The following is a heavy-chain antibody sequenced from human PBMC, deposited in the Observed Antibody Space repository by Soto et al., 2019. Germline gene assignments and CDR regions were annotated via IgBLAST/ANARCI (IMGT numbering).Heavy chain of an antibody. J-gene: IGHJ4*02. CDR2: ISGSGGST. CDR1: GFTFSSYA. V-gene: IGHV3-23*01. D-gene: IGHD3-9*01. Sequence: GGSLRLSCAASGFTFSSYAMSWVRQAPGKGLEWVSAISGSGGSTYYADSVKGRFTISRDNSKNTLYLQMKSLRAEDTAVYYCAKADILTGYYEFGYWGQGTLVTVSS. CDR3: AKADILTGYYEFGY.